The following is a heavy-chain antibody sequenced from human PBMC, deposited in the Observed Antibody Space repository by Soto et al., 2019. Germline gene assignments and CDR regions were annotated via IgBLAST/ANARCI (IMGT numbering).Heavy chain of an antibody. CDR2: FDPEDGET. CDR3: ATDRGYSYGFDY. V-gene: IGHV1-24*01. D-gene: IGHD5-18*01. Sequence: GASLQVSCKVSGYSLTELSMHWVRQAPGKGLEWMGGFDPEDGETIYAQKFQGRVTMTEDTSTDTAYMELSSLRSEDTAVYYCATDRGYSYGFDYWGQGTLVTVSS. J-gene: IGHJ4*02. CDR1: GYSLTELS.